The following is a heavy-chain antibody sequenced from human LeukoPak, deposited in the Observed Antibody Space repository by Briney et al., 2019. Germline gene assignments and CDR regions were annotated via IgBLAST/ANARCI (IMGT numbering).Heavy chain of an antibody. CDR3: ARVESSSSDIDY. J-gene: IGHJ4*02. CDR2: IIPMLGIA. CDR1: GGTFSSYT. Sequence: ASVKVSCKASGGTFSSYTISWVRQALGQGLEWMGRIIPMLGIANYAQKFQGRVTITADKSTSTAYMELSSLRSEDTAVYYCARVESSSSDIDYWGQGTLVTVSS. V-gene: IGHV1-69*02. D-gene: IGHD6-6*01.